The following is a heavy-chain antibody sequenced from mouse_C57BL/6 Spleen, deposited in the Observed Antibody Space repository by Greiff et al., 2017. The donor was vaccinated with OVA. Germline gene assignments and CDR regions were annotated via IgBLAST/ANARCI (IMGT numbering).Heavy chain of an antibody. CDR2: ISYDGSN. D-gene: IGHD3-2*02. V-gene: IGHV3-6*01. CDR1: GYSITSGYY. CDR3: ARDQDSSGYEFAY. J-gene: IGHJ3*01. Sequence: EVQLVESGPGLVKPSQSLSLTCSVTGYSITSGYYWNWIRQFPGNKLEWMGYISYDGSNNYNPSLKNRISITRDTSKNQFFLKLNSVTTEDTATYYCARDQDSSGYEFAYWGQGTLVTVSA.